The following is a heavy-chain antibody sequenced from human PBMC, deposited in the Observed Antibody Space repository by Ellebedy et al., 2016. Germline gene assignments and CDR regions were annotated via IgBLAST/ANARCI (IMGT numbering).Heavy chain of an antibody. Sequence: GGSLRLSCAASGFAFSNFAMSWVRQAPGKGLEWVSSISSTATYIYYAASVKGRFTISRDNSKNTLYLQMNSLRVEDTAVYYCAGDSRGITAAGTSLHYWGQGTPVTVSS. J-gene: IGHJ4*02. CDR2: ISSTATYI. CDR3: AGDSRGITAAGTSLHY. D-gene: IGHD6-13*01. CDR1: GFAFSNFA. V-gene: IGHV3-21*04.